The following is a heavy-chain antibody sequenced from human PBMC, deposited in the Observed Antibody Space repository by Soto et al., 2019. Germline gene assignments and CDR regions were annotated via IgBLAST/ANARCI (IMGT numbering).Heavy chain of an antibody. D-gene: IGHD3-10*01. CDR1: GGSISSGDYS. Sequence: TLSLTCTVSGGSISSGDYSWSWIRQPPGKGLKWIGYMYGAGLTYYNPSLKSRVTISVDKSKNQFSLNLSSVTAADTALYYCARAPAGPSPRWDVWGQGTTVTVSS. CDR2: MYGAGLT. V-gene: IGHV4-30-2*01. J-gene: IGHJ6*02. CDR3: ARAPAGPSPRWDV.